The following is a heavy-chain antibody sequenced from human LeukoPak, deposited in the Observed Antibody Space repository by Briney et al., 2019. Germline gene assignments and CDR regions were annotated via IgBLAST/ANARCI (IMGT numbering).Heavy chain of an antibody. CDR1: GFTFSSYG. Sequence: GGSLRLSCAASGFTFSSYGMHWVRQAPGKGLEWVAVIWYDGSNEYYADSVKGRFTISRDNSKNTLYLQMNSLRAVDTAVYYCAKALGGNYYYMDVWGKGTTVTVSS. CDR3: AKALGGNYYYMDV. CDR2: IWYDGSNE. D-gene: IGHD3-16*01. J-gene: IGHJ6*03. V-gene: IGHV3-33*06.